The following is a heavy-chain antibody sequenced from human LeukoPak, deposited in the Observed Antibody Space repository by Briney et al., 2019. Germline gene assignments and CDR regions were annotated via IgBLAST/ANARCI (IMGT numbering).Heavy chain of an antibody. V-gene: IGHV3-73*01. D-gene: IGHD2-2*01. CDR3: TVPASGGNWFDP. CDR2: IRGAGYSYAP. J-gene: IGHJ5*02. CDR1: GFSFSGSA. Sequence: PGGSLKLSCAASGFSFSGSAIHWVRQAPGKGLEWVGRIRGAGYSYAPAYVASVRGRFTISRDDSKSTAYLQMNSLKAEDTAVYYCTVPASGGNWFDPWGPGTLVTVSS.